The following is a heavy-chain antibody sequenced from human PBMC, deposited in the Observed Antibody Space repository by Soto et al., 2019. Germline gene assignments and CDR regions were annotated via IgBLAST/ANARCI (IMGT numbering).Heavy chain of an antibody. Sequence: PGESLKISCKGSGYRFTNYWISWVRQMPGKGLEWMGRIDPSDSYTNYSPSFQGHVTISADKSISTAFLQWSSLKASDTAIYYCARRHPLHYSNYGWYTDGWGQGTKVTVSS. CDR2: IDPSDSYT. CDR3: ARRHPLHYSNYGWYTDG. CDR1: GYRFTNYW. D-gene: IGHD4-4*01. V-gene: IGHV5-10-1*01. J-gene: IGHJ6*02.